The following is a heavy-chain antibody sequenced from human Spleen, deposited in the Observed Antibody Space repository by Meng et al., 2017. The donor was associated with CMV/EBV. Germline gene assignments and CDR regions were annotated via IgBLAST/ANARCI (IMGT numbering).Heavy chain of an antibody. D-gene: IGHD6-13*01. J-gene: IGHJ4*02. CDR1: GFTFSGSA. CDR3: TRSPYSSSSNDY. Sequence: VQLVESGGGVVQPGRFLRLSCAASGFTFSGSAMHWVRQASGKGLEWVGRIRSKANSYATAYAASVKGRFTISRDDSKNTAYLQMNSLKTEDTAVYYCTRSPYSSSSNDYWGQGTLVTVSS. CDR2: IRSKANSYAT. V-gene: IGHV3-73*01.